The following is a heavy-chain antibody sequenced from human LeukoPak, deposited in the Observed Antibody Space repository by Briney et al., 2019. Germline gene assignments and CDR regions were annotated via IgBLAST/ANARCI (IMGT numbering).Heavy chain of an antibody. V-gene: IGHV1-69*05. CDR1: GYTFTSYA. J-gene: IGHJ6*03. Sequence: GASVKVSCKASGYTFTSYAISWVRQAPGQGLEWMGGIIPIFGTANYAQKFQGRVTITTDESTSTAYMELSSLRSEDTAVYYCARGQVVPAAPGRHYYYYMDVWGKGTTVTVSS. CDR3: ARGQVVPAAPGRHYYYYMDV. CDR2: IIPIFGTA. D-gene: IGHD2-2*01.